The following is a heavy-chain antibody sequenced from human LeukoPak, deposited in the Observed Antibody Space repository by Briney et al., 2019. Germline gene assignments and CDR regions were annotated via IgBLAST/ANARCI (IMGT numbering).Heavy chain of an antibody. CDR3: ARVLVGATGGMDV. CDR1: GFTFSSYG. Sequence: GGSLRLSCAASGFTFSSYGMHWVRRAPGKGLEWVAVIWYDGSNKYYADSVKGRFTISRDNSKNTLYLQMNSLRAEDTAVYYCARVLVGATGGMDVWGQGTTVTVSS. CDR2: IWYDGSNK. J-gene: IGHJ6*02. V-gene: IGHV3-33*01. D-gene: IGHD1-26*01.